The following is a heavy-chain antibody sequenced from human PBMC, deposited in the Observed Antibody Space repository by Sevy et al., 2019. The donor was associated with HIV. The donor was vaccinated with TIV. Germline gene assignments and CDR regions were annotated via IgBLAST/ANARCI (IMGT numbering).Heavy chain of an antibody. CDR2: ISSSSSTI. CDR1: GFTFSSYS. J-gene: IGHJ6*02. D-gene: IGHD3-3*01. V-gene: IGHV3-48*02. Sequence: GGSLRLSCAASGFTFSSYSMNWVRQAPGKGLEWVSYISSSSSTIYYADSVKGRFTISRDNAKNSLYLQMNSLRDEDTAVYYCAREDYDFWSGYSRHPYYYYGMDVWGQGTTVTVSS. CDR3: AREDYDFWSGYSRHPYYYYGMDV.